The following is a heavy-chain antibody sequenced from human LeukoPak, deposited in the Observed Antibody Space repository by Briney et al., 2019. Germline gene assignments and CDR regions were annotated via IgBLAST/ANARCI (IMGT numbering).Heavy chain of an antibody. V-gene: IGHV4-59*01. J-gene: IGHJ4*02. CDR2: IYYSGST. CDR1: GGSISSYY. Sequence: PSETLSLTCTVSGGSISSYYWSWIRQPPGKGLEWIGYIYYSGSTNYNPSLKSRVTISVDTSKNQFSLKLSSVTAADTTVYYCARVGTYGSGSYLSWLDYWGQGTLVTVSS. CDR3: ARVGTYGSGSYLSWLDY. D-gene: IGHD3-10*01.